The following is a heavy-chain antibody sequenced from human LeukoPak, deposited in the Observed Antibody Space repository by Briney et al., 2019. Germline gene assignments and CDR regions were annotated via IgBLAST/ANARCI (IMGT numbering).Heavy chain of an antibody. D-gene: IGHD2-2*01. V-gene: IGHV1-2*06. J-gene: IGHJ4*02. CDR1: GYTFTGYY. Sequence: ASVKVSCKASGYTFTGYYMHWVRQAPGQGLEWMGRINPNSGGTNYAQKFQGRVTMTRDTSISTAYMELSRLRSDDTAVYYCARDKFERIYCSSTSCYPFDYWGQGTLVTVSS. CDR3: ARDKFERIYCSSTSCYPFDY. CDR2: INPNSGGT.